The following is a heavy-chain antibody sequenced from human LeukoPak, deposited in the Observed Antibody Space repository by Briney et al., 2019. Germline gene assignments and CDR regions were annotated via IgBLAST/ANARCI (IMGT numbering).Heavy chain of an antibody. CDR1: GFTFSSYA. J-gene: IGHJ4*02. CDR2: ISGSGGST. Sequence: PGGSLRLSCAVSGFTFSSYAMSWVRQAPGKGLEWVSVISGSGGSTYYSDSVKGRFTISRDNSKNTLYLQMDSPRAEDTAVYYCTRELNSYGYFDYWGQGTLVTVSS. D-gene: IGHD5-18*01. CDR3: TRELNSYGYFDY. V-gene: IGHV3-23*01.